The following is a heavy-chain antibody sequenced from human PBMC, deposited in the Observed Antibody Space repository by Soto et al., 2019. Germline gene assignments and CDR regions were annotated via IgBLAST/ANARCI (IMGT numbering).Heavy chain of an antibody. CDR3: TSHLSDY. CDR2: IRSKSNNYAT. J-gene: IGHJ4*02. CDR1: GFTFSASA. Sequence: EVQVVESGGGLVQPGGSLKLSCAASGFTFSASAMHWVRQASGKGLEWLGRIRSKSNNYATAYAASVKGRFTISRDDSKDTAYLLMSSLKTDDTAMYYCTSHLSDYWGQGTLVTVSS. V-gene: IGHV3-73*01.